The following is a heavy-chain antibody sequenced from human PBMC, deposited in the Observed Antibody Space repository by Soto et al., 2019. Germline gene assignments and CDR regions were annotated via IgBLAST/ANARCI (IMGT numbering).Heavy chain of an antibody. J-gene: IGHJ6*02. CDR3: AREVWQQLVIYYYYGTDV. D-gene: IGHD6-13*01. Sequence: PGGSLRLSCAASGFTFSSYGMHWVRQAPGKGLEWVAVIWYDGSNKYYADSVKGRFTISRDNSKNTLYLQMNSLRAEDTAGYCCAREVWQQLVIYYYYGTDVWGQGTTVTVSS. V-gene: IGHV3-33*01. CDR1: GFTFSSYG. CDR2: IWYDGSNK.